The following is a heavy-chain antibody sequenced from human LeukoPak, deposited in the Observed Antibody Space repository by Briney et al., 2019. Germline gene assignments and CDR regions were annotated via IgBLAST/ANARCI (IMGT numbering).Heavy chain of an antibody. V-gene: IGHV3-23*01. CDR1: GFTFSSYW. J-gene: IGHJ3*01. CDR2: IFDSGAPS. CDR3: TKAVGGGRDAYDV. Sequence: PGGSLRLSCAASGFTFSSYWMHWVRQAPGKGLEWVSSIFDSGAPSYYSDSVKGRFTISRDNSRDTFYLQMENLRAEDSATYYCTKAVGGGRDAYDVWGQGTRVIVSS. D-gene: IGHD3-16*01.